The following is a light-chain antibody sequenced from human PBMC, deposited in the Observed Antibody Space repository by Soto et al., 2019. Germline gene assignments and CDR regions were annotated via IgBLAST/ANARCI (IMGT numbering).Light chain of an antibody. V-gene: IGKV3D-15*01. CDR3: QQYKDWPPLT. CDR1: QNINSN. Sequence: EIRMTQSPLTLSVSPVEGATLSCRASQNINSNLAWYQQRPGQAPRVLIYGASSRASGIPDRFSGSGSGTDFTLTINRLEPDDFAVYYCQQYKDWPPLTFGGGTRVESK. J-gene: IGKJ4*01. CDR2: GAS.